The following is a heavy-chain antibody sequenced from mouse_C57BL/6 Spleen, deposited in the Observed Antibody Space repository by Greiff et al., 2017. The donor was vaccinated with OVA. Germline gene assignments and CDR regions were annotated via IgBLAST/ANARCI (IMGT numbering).Heavy chain of an antibody. D-gene: IGHD1-1*01. CDR1: GYSITSGYY. V-gene: IGHV3-6*01. J-gene: IGHJ3*01. CDR2: ISYDGSN. Sequence: ESGPGLVKPSQSLSLTCSVTGYSITSGYYWNWIRQFPGNKLEWMGYISYDGSNNYNPSLKNRISITRDTSKNQFFLKLNSVTTEDTATYYCARSPVYYYGTSAYWGQGTLVTVSA. CDR3: ARSPVYYYGTSAY.